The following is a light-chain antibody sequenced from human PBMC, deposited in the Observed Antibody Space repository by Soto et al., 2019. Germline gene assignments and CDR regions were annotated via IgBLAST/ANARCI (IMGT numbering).Light chain of an antibody. CDR2: DVS. J-gene: IGLJ1*01. CDR3: SSYTTSNTRQIV. Sequence: CVLTQLASGSGSDGRAISISYKGTSSDVGGYNYVSWYQHHPGKAPKLMIFDVSNRPSGVSNRFSGSKSGNTASLTISGLQPEDEADYYCSSYTTSNTRQIVFGTGTKVTVL. V-gene: IGLV2-14*03. CDR1: SSDVGGYNY.